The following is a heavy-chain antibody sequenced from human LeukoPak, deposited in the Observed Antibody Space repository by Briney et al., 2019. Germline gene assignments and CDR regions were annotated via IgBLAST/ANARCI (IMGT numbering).Heavy chain of an antibody. J-gene: IGHJ4*02. CDR2: INPKTGGT. Sequence: ASVKVSCKASGYTFTDYYMHWVRQAPGQGLEWMGWINPKTGGTDYLQKFQGRVTMTRDTSISTVYMELSRLTSDDTAIYFCARNTPKSIAASPRDWGQGTLVTVSS. CDR1: GYTFTDYY. CDR3: ARNTPKSIAASPRD. V-gene: IGHV1-2*02. D-gene: IGHD6-6*01.